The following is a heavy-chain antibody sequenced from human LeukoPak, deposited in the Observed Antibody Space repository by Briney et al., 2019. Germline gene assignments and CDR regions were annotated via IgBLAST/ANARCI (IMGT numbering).Heavy chain of an antibody. Sequence: PGGSLRLSCAASGFTFSSYAMSWVRQAPGKGLEWVSAISGSGGSTYYADSVKGRFTISRDNSKNTLYLQMNSLRAEDTAVYYCAKDQGFDWLLRSAFDIWGQGTMVTVSS. D-gene: IGHD3-9*01. V-gene: IGHV3-23*01. CDR3: AKDQGFDWLLRSAFDI. CDR2: ISGSGGST. CDR1: GFTFSSYA. J-gene: IGHJ3*02.